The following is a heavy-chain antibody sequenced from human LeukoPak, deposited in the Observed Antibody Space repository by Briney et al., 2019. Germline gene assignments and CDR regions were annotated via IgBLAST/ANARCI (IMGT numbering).Heavy chain of an antibody. CDR3: ARGCPYYDILTGYYPAMYYFDY. V-gene: IGHV3-66*01. Sequence: TGGSLRLSCAASGFTVSSNYMRWVRQAPGKGLEWVSVIYSGGSTYYSDSVKGRFTISRDNSKNTLYLQMNSLRAEDTAVYYCARGCPYYDILTGYYPAMYYFDYWGQGTLATVSS. J-gene: IGHJ4*02. D-gene: IGHD3-9*01. CDR1: GFTVSSNY. CDR2: IYSGGST.